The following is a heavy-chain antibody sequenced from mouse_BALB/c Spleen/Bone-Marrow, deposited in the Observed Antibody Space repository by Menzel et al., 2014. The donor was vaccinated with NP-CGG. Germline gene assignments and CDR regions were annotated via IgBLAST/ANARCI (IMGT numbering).Heavy chain of an antibody. CDR2: INPYNDDT. D-gene: IGHD2-2*01. J-gene: IGHJ1*01. Sequence: VQLKESGPELVKPGASVKMSCKASGYTFTSYVMHWVKQKPGLGLEWIGYINPYNDDTEYNEKFKGKATLTSDKSSSTAYMELSSLTSEDSAVFHCARSLYGYDWYFDVWGAGTTVTVSS. CDR1: GYTFTSYV. V-gene: IGHV1-14*01. CDR3: ARSLYGYDWYFDV.